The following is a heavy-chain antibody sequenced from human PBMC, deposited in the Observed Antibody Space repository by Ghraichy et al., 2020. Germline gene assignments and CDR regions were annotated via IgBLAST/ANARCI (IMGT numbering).Heavy chain of an antibody. D-gene: IGHD1-14*01. CDR3: ARSGQSYFHVLDV. V-gene: IGHV3-13*01. J-gene: IGHJ6*02. CDR2: ISTAGDT. CDR1: GFTFNRYD. Sequence: GGSLRLSCAASGFTFNRYDMHWVRQATGKALEWVSTISTAGDTHYADSVEERFTISREDAKNNLYLQMNSLRAGDKAVYYCARSGQSYFHVLDVWGQGTTVTVSS.